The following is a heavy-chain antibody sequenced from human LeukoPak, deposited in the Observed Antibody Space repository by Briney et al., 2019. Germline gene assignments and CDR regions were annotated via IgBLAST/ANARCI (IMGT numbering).Heavy chain of an antibody. J-gene: IGHJ4*02. CDR2: INHSGST. V-gene: IGHV4-34*01. Sequence: TSETLSLTCAVYGGSFSGYYWSWIRQPPGKGLEWIGEINHSGSTNYNPSLKSRVTISVDTSKNQFSLKLSSVTAADTAVYYCARGPMTGLGYWGQGTLVTVSS. CDR3: ARGPMTGLGY. D-gene: IGHD1-20*01. CDR1: GGSFSGYY.